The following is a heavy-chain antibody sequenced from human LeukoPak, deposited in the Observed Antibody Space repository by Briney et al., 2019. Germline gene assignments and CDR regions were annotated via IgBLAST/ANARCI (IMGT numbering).Heavy chain of an antibody. Sequence: GASVKVSCKASGYTFTGYYMHWVRQAPGQGLEWMGGIIPIFGTANYAQKFQGRVTITADESTSTAYMELSSLRSEDTAVYYCARDLGDYFWFDPWGQGTLVTVSS. CDR2: IIPIFGTA. V-gene: IGHV1-69*13. CDR3: ARDLGDYFWFDP. D-gene: IGHD4-17*01. CDR1: GYTFTGYY. J-gene: IGHJ5*02.